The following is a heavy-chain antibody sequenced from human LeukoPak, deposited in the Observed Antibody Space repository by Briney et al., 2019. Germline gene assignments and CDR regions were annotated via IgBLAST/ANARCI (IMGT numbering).Heavy chain of an antibody. D-gene: IGHD3-3*01. V-gene: IGHV4-61*02. CDR3: ARGGGIYDFWSGYYLPY. CDR2: IYTSGST. Sequence: SETLSLTCTVSGGSISSGSYYWSWIRQPAGKGLEWIGRIYTSGSTNYNPSLKSRVTISVDTSENQFSLKLSSVTAADTAVYYCARGGGIYDFWSGYYLPYWGQGTLVTVSS. J-gene: IGHJ4*02. CDR1: GGSISSGSYY.